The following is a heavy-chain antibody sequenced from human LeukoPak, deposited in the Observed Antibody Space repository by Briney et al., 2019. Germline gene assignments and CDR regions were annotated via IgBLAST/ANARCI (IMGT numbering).Heavy chain of an antibody. Sequence: SETLSLTCTVSGYSISSGYYWGWIRQPPGKGLEWIGEINHSGSTNYNPSLKSRVTISVDTSKNQFSLKLSSVTAADTAVYYCARGKLERRPFDYWGQGTLVTVSS. D-gene: IGHD1-1*01. CDR1: GYSISSGYY. V-gene: IGHV4-38-2*02. J-gene: IGHJ4*02. CDR2: INHSGST. CDR3: ARGKLERRPFDY.